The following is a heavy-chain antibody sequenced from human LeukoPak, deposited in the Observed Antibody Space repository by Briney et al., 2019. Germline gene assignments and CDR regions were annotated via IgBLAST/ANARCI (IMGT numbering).Heavy chain of an antibody. Sequence: ASVKVSCKASGHTFTSNDINWERQATGQGLEWMGWMNPKSGNTGHAQKFQGRVTMTRNTSISTAYMELSSLRSEDTAVYYCARGYSSSRRLPSYYYYYMDVWGKGTTVTVSS. V-gene: IGHV1-8*01. CDR3: ARGYSSSRRLPSYYYYYMDV. D-gene: IGHD6-6*01. J-gene: IGHJ6*03. CDR2: MNPKSGNT. CDR1: GHTFTSND.